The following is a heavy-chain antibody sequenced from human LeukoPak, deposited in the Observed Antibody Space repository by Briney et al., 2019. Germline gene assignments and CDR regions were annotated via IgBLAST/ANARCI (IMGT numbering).Heavy chain of an antibody. J-gene: IGHJ4*02. Sequence: SETLSLTCTVSGGSISTYYWSWIRQPPGKGLEWIGYIYYSGSTNYNPSLNSRVTISVDTSKNQFSLKLSSVTAADTAVYYCARGGGGEYSSGWYDYWGQGTLVTASS. D-gene: IGHD6-19*01. CDR2: IYYSGST. CDR1: GGSISTYY. V-gene: IGHV4-59*01. CDR3: ARGGGGEYSSGWYDY.